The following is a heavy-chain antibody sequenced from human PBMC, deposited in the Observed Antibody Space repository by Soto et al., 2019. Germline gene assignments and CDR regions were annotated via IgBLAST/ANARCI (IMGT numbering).Heavy chain of an antibody. CDR3: AKGDSSGWGGYYFDY. V-gene: IGHV3-23*01. J-gene: IGHJ4*02. D-gene: IGHD6-19*01. CDR2: ISGSGGST. CDR1: GFTFSSYA. Sequence: GGSLRLSCAASGFTFSSYAMSWVRQAPGKGLEWVSAISGSGGSTYYADSVKGRFTISRDNSKNTLYLQMNSLRAEDTAVYYCAKGDSSGWGGYYFDYWGQGTLVTVSS.